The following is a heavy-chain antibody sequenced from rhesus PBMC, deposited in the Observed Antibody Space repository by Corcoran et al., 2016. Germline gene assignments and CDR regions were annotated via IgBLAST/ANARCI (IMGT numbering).Heavy chain of an antibody. J-gene: IGHJ4*01. Sequence: EVQLVETGGGLVQPGGSLKLSCAASGFTFSSDGMSWARQAPGKGLEWVLTSNSGGWSTDYADSGKGRCTISRDNSKNLLSLQMNSLRAEDTAVYYCAKARYYSSWSLVYWGQGVLVTVSS. D-gene: IGHD6-13*01. CDR3: AKARYYSSWSLVY. V-gene: IGHV3S5*01. CDR1: GFTFSSDG. CDR2: SNSGGWST.